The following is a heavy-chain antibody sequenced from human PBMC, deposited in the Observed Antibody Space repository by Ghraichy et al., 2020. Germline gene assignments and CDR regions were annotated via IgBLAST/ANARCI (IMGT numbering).Heavy chain of an antibody. V-gene: IGHV3-7*03. CDR1: GFTFSSYW. Sequence: GGSLRLSCAASGFTFSSYWMSWVRQAPGKGLEWVANIKQDGSEKYYVDSVKGRFTISRNNAKNSLYLQMNSLRAEDTAVYYCARQPYAQLVHYDYWGQGTLVTVSS. J-gene: IGHJ4*02. D-gene: IGHD6-6*01. CDR2: IKQDGSEK. CDR3: ARQPYAQLVHYDY.